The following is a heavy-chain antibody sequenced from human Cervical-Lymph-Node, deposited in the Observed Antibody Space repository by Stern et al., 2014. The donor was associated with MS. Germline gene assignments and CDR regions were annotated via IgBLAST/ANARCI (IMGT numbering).Heavy chain of an antibody. D-gene: IGHD2-15*01. J-gene: IGHJ4*02. Sequence: VQLVESGADVKKPGASVKVSCQASGYTFTAYNMHWLRQAPGQALEWMGRINPKSGVTHYAQKFQDRVTMSRDTSISTVDMELSRLRSNDTAMYYCATRRGCSGGSCSSRSLDYWGQGTLVTVSS. CDR2: INPKSGVT. CDR3: ATRRGCSGGSCSSRSLDY. V-gene: IGHV1-2*06. CDR1: GYTFTAYN.